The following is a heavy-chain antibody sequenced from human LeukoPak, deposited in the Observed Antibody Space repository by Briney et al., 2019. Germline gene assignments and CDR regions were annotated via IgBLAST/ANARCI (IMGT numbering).Heavy chain of an antibody. CDR2: ISGSSTYI. Sequence: GGSLRLSCAASGFTFSSYTMNWVRQAPGKGLEWASSISGSSTYIFSADSMKGRFTISRDNAKNSLYLQINSLRAEDTAIYYCARDEVTVASSPSYWFFALWGRGTLVTVSS. CDR3: ARDEVTVASSPSYWFFAL. CDR1: GFTFSSYT. J-gene: IGHJ2*01. D-gene: IGHD2-15*01. V-gene: IGHV3-21*06.